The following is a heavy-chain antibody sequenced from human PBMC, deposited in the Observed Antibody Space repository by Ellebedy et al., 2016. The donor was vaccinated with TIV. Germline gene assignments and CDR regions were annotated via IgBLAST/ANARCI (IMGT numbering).Heavy chain of an antibody. CDR3: ASSRIVGATSGYFDY. V-gene: IGHV3-23*01. J-gene: IGHJ4*02. D-gene: IGHD1-26*01. Sequence: PGGSLRLSCAASGFTFTNYAMSWVRQAPGKGLEWVSGISGSGDSTYYTDSVKGRFTISRDNSRNTLYLRMTSLRAEDTAVYYCASSRIVGATSGYFDYWGQGTLVTVSS. CDR2: ISGSGDST. CDR1: GFTFTNYA.